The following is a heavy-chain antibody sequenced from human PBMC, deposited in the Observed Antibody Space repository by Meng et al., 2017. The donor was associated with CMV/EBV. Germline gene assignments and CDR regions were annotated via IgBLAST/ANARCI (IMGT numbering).Heavy chain of an antibody. Sequence: QVQLQQGGAGLLKPSATLSLTCAVYGGSFSVYYWSWIRQPPGKGLEWIGEINHSGSTNYNPSLKSRVTISVDTSKNQFSLKLSSVTAADTAVYYCARGVGATGKADYWGQGTLVTVSS. D-gene: IGHD1-26*01. CDR2: INHSGST. CDR1: GGSFSVYY. CDR3: ARGVGATGKADY. V-gene: IGHV4-34*01. J-gene: IGHJ4*02.